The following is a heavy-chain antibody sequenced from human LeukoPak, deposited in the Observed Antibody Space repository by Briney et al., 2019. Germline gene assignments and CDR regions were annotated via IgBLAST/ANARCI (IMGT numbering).Heavy chain of an antibody. V-gene: IGHV3-21*01. CDR1: GFTFSSYS. Sequence: GGSLRLSCAASGFTFSSYSMNWVRQAPGKGLEWVSSISSSSSYIYYADSVKGRFTISRDNAENSLYLQMNSLRAEDTAVYYCARDYVGPSGYRGSYGMDVWGQGTTVTVSS. CDR2: ISSSSSYI. CDR3: ARDYVGPSGYRGSYGMDV. J-gene: IGHJ6*02. D-gene: IGHD3-3*01.